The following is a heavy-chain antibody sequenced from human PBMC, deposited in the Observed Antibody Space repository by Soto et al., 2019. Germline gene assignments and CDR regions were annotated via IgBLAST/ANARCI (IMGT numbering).Heavy chain of an antibody. CDR2: IYYTGST. Sequence: QVQLQESGPGLVKPSQTLSLTCTVSGGSISSGDYYWSWIRQAPGKGLEWIGYIYYTGSTYYNPSLQSRVTISVDTSKNQFSLKLSSVTAADTAVYYCARDNSGDRENFDCWGQGTLVTVSS. D-gene: IGHD7-27*01. CDR1: GGSISSGDYY. V-gene: IGHV4-30-4*01. J-gene: IGHJ4*02. CDR3: ARDNSGDRENFDC.